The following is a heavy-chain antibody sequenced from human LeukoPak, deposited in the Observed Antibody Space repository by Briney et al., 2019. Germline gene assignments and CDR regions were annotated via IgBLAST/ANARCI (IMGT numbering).Heavy chain of an antibody. Sequence: PGGSLRLSCAASGFTFSTAWMHWVRQAPGKGLVWVSRIYSDGSGTTYADSVKGRFTISRDNAKNTVYLQMNSLRVEDTAVYYCATDSGHSFYYWGQGTMVTVSS. CDR3: ATDSGHSFYY. D-gene: IGHD3-10*01. CDR2: IYSDGSGT. J-gene: IGHJ3*01. V-gene: IGHV3-74*01. CDR1: GFTFSTAW.